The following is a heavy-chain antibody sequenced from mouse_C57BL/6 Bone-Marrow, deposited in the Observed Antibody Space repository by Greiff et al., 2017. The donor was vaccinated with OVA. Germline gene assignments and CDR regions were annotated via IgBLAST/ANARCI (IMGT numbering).Heavy chain of an antibody. J-gene: IGHJ2*01. CDR3: ATVVATPFDY. Sequence: DVKLVESGPGLVKPSQSLSLTCSVTGYSITSGYYWNWIRQFPGNKLEWMGYISYDGSNNYNPSLKNRISITRDTSKNQFFLKLNSVTTEDTATYYCATVVATPFDYWGQGTTLTVSS. D-gene: IGHD1-1*01. CDR1: GYSITSGYY. V-gene: IGHV3-6*01. CDR2: ISYDGSN.